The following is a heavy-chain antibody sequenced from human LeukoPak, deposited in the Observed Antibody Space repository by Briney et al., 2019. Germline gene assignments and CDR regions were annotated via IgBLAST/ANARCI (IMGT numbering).Heavy chain of an antibody. CDR1: GGSISSSSYY. D-gene: IGHD3-9*01. CDR2: IYYSGST. J-gene: IGHJ3*02. V-gene: IGHV4-39*07. CDR3: ARVDLSYDILTGYATHDAFDI. Sequence: PSETLSLTCTVSGGSISSSSYYWGWIRQPPGKGLEWIGSIYYSGSTYYNPSLKSRVTISVDKSKNQFSLKLSSVTAADTAVYYCARVDLSYDILTGYATHDAFDIWGQGTMVTVSS.